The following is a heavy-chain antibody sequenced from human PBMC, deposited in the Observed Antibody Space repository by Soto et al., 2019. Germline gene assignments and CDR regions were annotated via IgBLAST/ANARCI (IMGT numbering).Heavy chain of an antibody. CDR2: TYYRSKWYN. Sequence: SQTLSLTCAISGDSVSSNSAAWNWIRQSPSRGLEWLGRTYYRSKWYNDYAVSVKSRITINPDTSKNQFSLQLNSVTPEDTAVYYCARGDTLGAIAVAGWNWFDPWGQGTLVTVSS. D-gene: IGHD6-19*01. CDR3: ARGDTLGAIAVAGWNWFDP. J-gene: IGHJ5*02. CDR1: GDSVSSNSAA. V-gene: IGHV6-1*01.